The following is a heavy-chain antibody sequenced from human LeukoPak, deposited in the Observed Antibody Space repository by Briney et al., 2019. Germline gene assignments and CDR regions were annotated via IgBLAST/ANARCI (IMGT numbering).Heavy chain of an antibody. V-gene: IGHV4-4*02. CDR3: AYWDKGYCGTNFDY. Sequence: SETLSLTCAVSGGSVIGVNWWSWVRQPPGKGLEWIGEVHHGGTINYTPSLKGRADISLDTSKNQISLKLSFVTAADTAMYYCAYWDKGYCGTNFDYWGRGTLVTVSS. CDR1: GGSVIGVNW. CDR2: VHHGGTI. D-gene: IGHD2-2*01. J-gene: IGHJ4*02.